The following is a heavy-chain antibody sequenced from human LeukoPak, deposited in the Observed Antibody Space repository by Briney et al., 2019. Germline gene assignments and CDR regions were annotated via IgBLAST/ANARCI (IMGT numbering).Heavy chain of an antibody. D-gene: IGHD6-13*01. CDR2: INHSGST. Sequence: SETLSLTCAVYGGSFSGYYWSWIRQPPGKGLEWIGEINHSGSTNYNPSLNSRVTISVDKSKNQFSLNLSSVTAADTAVYYCARGIADPYSFDSWGQGILVTVSS. J-gene: IGHJ4*02. V-gene: IGHV4-34*01. CDR1: GGSFSGYY. CDR3: ARGIADPYSFDS.